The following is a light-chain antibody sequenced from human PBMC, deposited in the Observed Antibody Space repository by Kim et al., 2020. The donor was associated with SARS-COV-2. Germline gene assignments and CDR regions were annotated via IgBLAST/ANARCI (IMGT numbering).Light chain of an antibody. CDR3: QQSSGSPPWT. V-gene: IGKV3-20*01. Sequence: PGERATLSCRASQSVSNTYLAWYQQKPGQAPRLLIYGASSRATGIPDRFSGSGSGTDFTLTISRLEPEDFAVYYCQQSSGSPPWTFGQGTKVDIK. CDR2: GAS. J-gene: IGKJ1*01. CDR1: QSVSNTY.